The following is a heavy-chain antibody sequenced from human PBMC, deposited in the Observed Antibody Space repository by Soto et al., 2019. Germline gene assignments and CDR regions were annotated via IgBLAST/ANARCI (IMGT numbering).Heavy chain of an antibody. Sequence: SVKVSCKASGGTFSSYAISWVRQAPGQGLEWMGGIIPIFGTANYAQKFQGRVTITADESTSTAYMELSSLRSEDTAVYYCATTLRYFDWLLPDYHYYGMDVWGQGTTVTAP. D-gene: IGHD3-9*01. CDR3: ATTLRYFDWLLPDYHYYGMDV. CDR1: GGTFSSYA. CDR2: IIPIFGTA. J-gene: IGHJ6*02. V-gene: IGHV1-69*13.